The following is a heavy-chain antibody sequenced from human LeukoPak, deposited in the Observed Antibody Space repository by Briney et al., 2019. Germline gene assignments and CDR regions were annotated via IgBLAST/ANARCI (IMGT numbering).Heavy chain of an antibody. CDR3: AKRIQGMAPYYFDY. CDR1: GFTFSSYW. V-gene: IGHV3-74*01. CDR2: INSDGGST. D-gene: IGHD5-24*01. J-gene: IGHJ4*02. Sequence: GGSLRLSCTASGFTFSSYWMHWVRQAPGKGLVWVSRINSDGGSTSYADSVKGRFTISRDNAKNTLYLQMNSLRAEDTAVYYCAKRIQGMAPYYFDYWGQGTLVTVSS.